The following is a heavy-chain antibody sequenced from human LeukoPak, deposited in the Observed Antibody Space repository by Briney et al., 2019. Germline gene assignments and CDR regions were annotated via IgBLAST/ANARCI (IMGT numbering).Heavy chain of an antibody. J-gene: IGHJ3*02. V-gene: IGHV4-59*01. CDR3: ARDLRYYDFWSGYSPTSAFDI. CDR1: GGSISSYY. CDR2: IYYSGST. Sequence: SETLSLTCTVSGGSISSYYWSWIRQPPGKGLEWIGYIYYSGSTNYNPSLKSRVTISVDTSKNQFSLKLSSVTVADTAVYYCARDLRYYDFWSGYSPTSAFDIWGQGTMVTVSS. D-gene: IGHD3-3*01.